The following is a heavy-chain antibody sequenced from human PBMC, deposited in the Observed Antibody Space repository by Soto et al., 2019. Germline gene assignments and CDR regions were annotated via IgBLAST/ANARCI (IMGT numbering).Heavy chain of an antibody. Sequence: SETLSLTCTVSGGSISSYYWSWIRQPPGKGLEWIGYIYYSGSTNYNPSLKSRVTISVDTSKNQISLKLSSVTAADTAVYYCARAYGGYADYWGQGARVNVSS. D-gene: IGHD5-12*01. V-gene: IGHV4-59*01. J-gene: IGHJ4*02. CDR3: ARAYGGYADY. CDR1: GGSISSYY. CDR2: IYYSGST.